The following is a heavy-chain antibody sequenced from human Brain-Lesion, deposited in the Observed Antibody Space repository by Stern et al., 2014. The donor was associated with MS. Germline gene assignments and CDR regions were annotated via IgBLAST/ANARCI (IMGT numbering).Heavy chain of an antibody. CDR1: GGSISSSSYY. D-gene: IGHD1-26*01. CDR3: ARHDSVPRPSQLYSARDRGPGYFDY. J-gene: IGHJ4*02. Sequence: QVQLQESGPGLVKPSETLSLTCTVSGGSISSSSYYWAWIRQPPGKGLEWIGNIYYSGFTYYNPSLKSRVPISVDTSKNQFSLKLSSVTAADTAVYYCARHDSVPRPSQLYSARDRGPGYFDYWGQGTLVTVSS. V-gene: IGHV4-39*01. CDR2: IYYSGFT.